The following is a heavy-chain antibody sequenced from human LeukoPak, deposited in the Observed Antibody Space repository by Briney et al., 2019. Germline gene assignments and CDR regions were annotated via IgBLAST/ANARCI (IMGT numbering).Heavy chain of an antibody. CDR2: ITGSGGRT. J-gene: IGHJ3*02. CDR3: AKDRDDYGDPEAFDM. V-gene: IGHV3-23*01. Sequence: GESLKISCAASGFSFSSYAMTWVRQAPGKGLEWVSAITGSGGRTYYADSVKGRFTVSRDNSVNTLHLQMNSLRAEDTAVYFCAKDRDDYGDPEAFDMWGQGTMVTVSS. D-gene: IGHD4-17*01. CDR1: GFSFSSYA.